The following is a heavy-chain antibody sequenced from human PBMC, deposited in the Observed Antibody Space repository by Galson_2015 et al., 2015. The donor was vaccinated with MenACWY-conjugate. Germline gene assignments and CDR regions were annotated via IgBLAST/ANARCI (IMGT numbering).Heavy chain of an antibody. CDR1: GYNFINYG. Sequence: SVKVSCKASGYNFINYGITWVRQTPGQGLEWMGWISAYNGNTNYAQKVQGRVSMTTDTSTRTAYMVLRRLTSDDTAVYYCARNSPLEEISGGPNDNWGQGTLVTVSS. J-gene: IGHJ4*02. V-gene: IGHV1-18*01. D-gene: IGHD3-10*01. CDR2: ISAYNGNT. CDR3: ARNSPLEEISGGPNDN.